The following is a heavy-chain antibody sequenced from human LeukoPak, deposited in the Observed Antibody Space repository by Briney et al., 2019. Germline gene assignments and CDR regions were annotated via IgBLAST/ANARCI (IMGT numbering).Heavy chain of an antibody. CDR2: IYPGDSDT. D-gene: IGHD3-22*01. J-gene: IGHJ6*03. CDR3: ARRGDSSGYYYMDV. CDR1: GYSFTIYW. Sequence: GESLKISCKGSGYSFTIYWIGWVRQMPGKGLEWKGIIYPGDSDTIYSPSSQGQGTISADKSISTAYLQWSRLKASDTAMYYCARRGDSSGYYYMDVWGKGTTVTVSS. V-gene: IGHV5-51*01.